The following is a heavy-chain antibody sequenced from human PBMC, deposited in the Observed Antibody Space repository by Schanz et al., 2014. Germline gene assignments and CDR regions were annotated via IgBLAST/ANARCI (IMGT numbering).Heavy chain of an antibody. CDR1: GYTFINYF. Sequence: QVQLVQSGAEVKKPGASVKVSCKASGYTFINYFIHWVRQAPGQGLEWMGIINPTGGSTSYAQRFQGRVTMTTDTSTSTAYMELRSLRSDDTAVYYCARDNLVSSSWYNYYGMDVWGQGTTVTVSS. D-gene: IGHD6-13*01. CDR3: ARDNLVSSSWYNYYGMDV. J-gene: IGHJ6*02. CDR2: INPTGGST. V-gene: IGHV1-46*01.